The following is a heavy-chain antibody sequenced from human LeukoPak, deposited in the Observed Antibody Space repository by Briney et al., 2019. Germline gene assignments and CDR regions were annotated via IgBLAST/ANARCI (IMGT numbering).Heavy chain of an antibody. Sequence: GESLKISCSGSGYSFTTYWIGWVRQMPGKGLEWMGIIYPCDSDTRYSPSFQGQVTMSADKSINTAYLQWGSLKASDTAMYYCARRQGCSSTSCPPDYWGQGTLVTVSS. J-gene: IGHJ4*02. V-gene: IGHV5-51*01. D-gene: IGHD2-2*01. CDR1: GYSFTTYW. CDR2: IYPCDSDT. CDR3: ARRQGCSSTSCPPDY.